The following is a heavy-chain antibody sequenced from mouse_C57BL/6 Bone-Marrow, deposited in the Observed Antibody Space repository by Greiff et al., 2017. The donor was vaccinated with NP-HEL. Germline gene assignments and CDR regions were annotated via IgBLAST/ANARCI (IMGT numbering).Heavy chain of an antibody. CDR1: GYTFTDYE. CDR3: TRWYYGSSLAWFAY. Sequence: QVQLQQSGAELVRPGASVTLSCKASGYTFTDYEMHWVKQTPVHGLEWIGAIDPETGGTAYNQKFKGKAILTADKSSSTAYMELRSLTSEDSAVYYCTRWYYGSSLAWFAYWGQGTLVTVSA. V-gene: IGHV1-15*01. CDR2: IDPETGGT. D-gene: IGHD1-1*01. J-gene: IGHJ3*01.